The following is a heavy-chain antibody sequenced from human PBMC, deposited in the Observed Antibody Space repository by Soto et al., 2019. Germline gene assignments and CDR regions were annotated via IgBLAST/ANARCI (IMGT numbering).Heavy chain of an antibody. CDR1: GGSISSYY. J-gene: IGHJ4*02. V-gene: IGHV4-4*07. CDR2: IYTSGST. CDR3: ARDSTYYYDSSGYYDY. D-gene: IGHD3-22*01. Sequence: SETLSLTCTVSGGSISSYYWIWIRQPAGKGLEWIGRIYTSGSTNYNPSLKSRVTMSVDTSKNQFSLKLSSVTAADTAVYYCARDSTYYYDSSGYYDYWGQGTLVTVSS.